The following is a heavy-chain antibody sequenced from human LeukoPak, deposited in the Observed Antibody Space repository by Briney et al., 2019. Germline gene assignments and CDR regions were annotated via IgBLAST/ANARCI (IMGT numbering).Heavy chain of an antibody. D-gene: IGHD3-10*01. CDR2: INHSGST. Sequence: PSETLSLTCAVYGGSFSGYYWSWIRQPPGKGLEWIGEINHSGSTNYNPSLKSRVTISVDTSKNQFSLKLSSVTAADTAVYYCARGQMVRGVSPLGYWGQGTLVTVSS. CDR1: GGSFSGYY. J-gene: IGHJ4*02. V-gene: IGHV4-34*01. CDR3: ARGQMVRGVSPLGY.